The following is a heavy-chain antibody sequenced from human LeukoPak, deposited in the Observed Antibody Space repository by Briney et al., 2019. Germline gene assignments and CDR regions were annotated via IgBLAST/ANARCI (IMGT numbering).Heavy chain of an antibody. CDR2: INHSGST. V-gene: IGHV4-59*01. CDR3: ARGSLVYYYMDV. Sequence: MPSETLSLTCTVSGGSISSYYWNWIRQPPGRGLEWIGYINHSGSTNYNPSLKSRVTISVDRSKSQISLKVSSVTAADTAVYYCARGSLVYYYMDVWGKGTTVTVSS. D-gene: IGHD3-10*01. CDR1: GGSISSYY. J-gene: IGHJ6*03.